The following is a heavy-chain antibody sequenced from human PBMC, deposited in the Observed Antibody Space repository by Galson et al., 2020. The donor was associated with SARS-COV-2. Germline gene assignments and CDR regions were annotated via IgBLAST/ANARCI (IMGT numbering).Heavy chain of an antibody. Sequence: SLKISCAASGFTFDDYAMHWVRQAPGKGLEWVSGISWNSGSIGYADSVKGRFTISRDNAKNSLYLQMNSLRAEDTALYYCATGGSGWSDYWGQGTLVTVSS. CDR3: ATGGSGWSDY. CDR1: GFTFDDYA. J-gene: IGHJ4*02. D-gene: IGHD6-19*01. CDR2: ISWNSGSI. V-gene: IGHV3-9*01.